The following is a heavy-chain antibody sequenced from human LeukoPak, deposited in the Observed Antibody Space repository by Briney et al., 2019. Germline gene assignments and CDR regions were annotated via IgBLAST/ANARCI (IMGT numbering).Heavy chain of an antibody. CDR3: ARPDYYDSSGYYLVAFDI. J-gene: IGHJ3*02. V-gene: IGHV5-51*01. Sequence: GESLKISCKGSGYSFTTYWIGWVRQMPGKGLEWMVIIYSGDSDTRYSPSFQGQVTISADKSISTAYLQWSSLKASDTAMYYCARPDYYDSSGYYLVAFDIWGQGTMVTVSS. CDR1: GYSFTTYW. D-gene: IGHD3-22*01. CDR2: IYSGDSDT.